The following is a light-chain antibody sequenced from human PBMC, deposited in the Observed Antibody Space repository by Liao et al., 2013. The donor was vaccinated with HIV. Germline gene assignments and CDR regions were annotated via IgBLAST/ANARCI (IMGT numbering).Light chain of an antibody. J-gene: IGLJ1*01. CDR3: QVWDSSSDHYV. V-gene: IGLV3-21*01. CDR1: NIGGKS. Sequence: SYVVTQPPSVSVAPGETARISCGGNNIGGKSVNWYQQKPGQAPVLVIYYASARPSGIPERFSGSNSGNTATLTISRVEAGDEADYYCQVWDSSSDHYVFGTGTKVTVL. CDR2: YAS.